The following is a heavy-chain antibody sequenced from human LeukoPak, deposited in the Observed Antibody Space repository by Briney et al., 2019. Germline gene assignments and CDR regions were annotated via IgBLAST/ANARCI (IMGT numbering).Heavy chain of an antibody. CDR2: IILILGIA. V-gene: IGHV1-69*04. Sequence: SVKVSCKASGGTFSSYAISWVRQAPGQGLEWMGRIILILGIANYAQKFQGRVTITADKSTSTAYMELSSLRPEDTAVYYCARAEDIILVSDARNDYFYYMDVWGKGTTVTVSS. D-gene: IGHD2-8*02. CDR1: GGTFSSYA. CDR3: ARAEDIILVSDARNDYFYYMDV. J-gene: IGHJ6*03.